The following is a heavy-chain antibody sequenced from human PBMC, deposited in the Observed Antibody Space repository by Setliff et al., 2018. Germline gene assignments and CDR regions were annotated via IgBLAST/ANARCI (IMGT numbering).Heavy chain of an antibody. CDR3: ARVRPCGADCSTGVGGPFDFDF. V-gene: IGHV1-18*01. CDR1: GYSFTSYA. J-gene: IGHJ4*02. D-gene: IGHD2-21*02. CDR2: INANTGNP. Sequence: GASVKVSCKASGYSFTSYAMNWVRQAPAQGLEWMGWINANTGNPTYAQGRVTVTTDTSTNTVYMELRSLRSGDTALYYCARVRPCGADCSTGVGGPFDFDFWGQGTLVTVS.